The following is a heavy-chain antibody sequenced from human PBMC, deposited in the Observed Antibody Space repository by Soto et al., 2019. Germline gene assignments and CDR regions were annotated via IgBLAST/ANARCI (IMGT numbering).Heavy chain of an antibody. D-gene: IGHD3-22*01. J-gene: IGHJ4*02. Sequence: PGGFLRLSCAASGFSFTNACMSWVRQAPGKGLEWVGRIKSKTDGGTTDYAAPVKGRFTISRDDSQDTLYLQMSSLRIEDTAVYYCTTTPPYYDSSAYYWRLDYWGQGALVTVSS. CDR3: TTTPPYYDSSAYYWRLDY. CDR1: GFSFTNAC. CDR2: IKSKTDGGTT. V-gene: IGHV3-15*01.